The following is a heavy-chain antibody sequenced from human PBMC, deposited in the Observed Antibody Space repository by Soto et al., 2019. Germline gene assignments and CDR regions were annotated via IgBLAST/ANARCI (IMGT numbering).Heavy chain of an antibody. Sequence: GGSLRLSCAASGFTFSSYWMHWVRQAPGKGLEWVSGISGGGGSTYYADSVKGRFTISRDNSKNTLYLQMSSLRAEDTAVYYCAKDRPAGKFDDWGQGTQVTVSS. CDR3: AKDRPAGKFDD. J-gene: IGHJ4*02. CDR2: ISGGGGST. CDR1: GFTFSSYW. V-gene: IGHV3-23*01.